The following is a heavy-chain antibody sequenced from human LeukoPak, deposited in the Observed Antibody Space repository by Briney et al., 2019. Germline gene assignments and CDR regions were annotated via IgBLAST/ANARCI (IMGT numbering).Heavy chain of an antibody. CDR3: ARHRVGDGWEGLIDY. D-gene: IGHD5-24*01. J-gene: IGHJ4*02. CDR1: GGSISSGGYY. Sequence: PSQTLSLTCTVSGGSISSGGYYWSWIRQPPGKGLEWIGYIYHSGSTYYNPSLKSRVTISVDTSKNQFSLKLSSVTAADTAVYYCARHRVGDGWEGLIDYWGQGTLVTVSS. V-gene: IGHV4-30-2*03. CDR2: IYHSGST.